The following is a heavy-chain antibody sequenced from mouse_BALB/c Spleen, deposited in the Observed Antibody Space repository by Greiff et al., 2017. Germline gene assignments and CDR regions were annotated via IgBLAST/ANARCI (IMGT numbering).Heavy chain of an antibody. CDR1: GYTFTDYN. CDR3: ARGAPLWGYAMDY. J-gene: IGHJ4*01. Sequence: VQLKQSGPELVKPGASVKISCKASGYTFTDYNMHWVKQSHGKSLEWIGYIYPYNGGTGYNQKFKSKATLTVDNSSSTAYMELRSLTSEDSAVYYCARGAPLWGYAMDYWGQGTSVTVSS. CDR2: IYPYNGGT. V-gene: IGHV1S29*02. D-gene: IGHD1-1*02.